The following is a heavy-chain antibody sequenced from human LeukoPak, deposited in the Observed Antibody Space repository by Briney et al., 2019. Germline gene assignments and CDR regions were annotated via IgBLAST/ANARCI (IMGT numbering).Heavy chain of an antibody. CDR1: GGTFSSYA. D-gene: IGHD6-6*01. CDR2: IIPIFGTA. Sequence: GASVKVSCKASGGTFSSYAISWVRQAPGQGLEWMGGIIPIFGTANYAQKFQGRVTITTDESTSTAYMELSSLRSEDTAVYYCARSIEYSSSSQWFDPWGQGTLVTVSS. J-gene: IGHJ5*02. CDR3: ARSIEYSSSSQWFDP. V-gene: IGHV1-69*05.